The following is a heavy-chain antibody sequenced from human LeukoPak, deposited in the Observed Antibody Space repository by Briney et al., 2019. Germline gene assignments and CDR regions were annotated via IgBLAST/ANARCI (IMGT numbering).Heavy chain of an antibody. Sequence: GGSLRLSCAASGLTISSYSMNWVRQAPGKGLQWVSYISSSSSTIYYEDSVKGRFTISRDNAKNSLYLQMNSLRAEDTAVYYCARALWFGETFPAYWGQGTLVTVSS. D-gene: IGHD3-10*01. CDR1: GLTISSYS. V-gene: IGHV3-48*01. J-gene: IGHJ4*02. CDR3: ARALWFGETFPAY. CDR2: ISSSSSTI.